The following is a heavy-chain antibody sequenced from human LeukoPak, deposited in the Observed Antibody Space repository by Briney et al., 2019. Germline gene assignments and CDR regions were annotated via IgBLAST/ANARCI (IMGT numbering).Heavy chain of an antibody. CDR2: ISGSGPST. Sequence: PGGSLGLSCAASGFTFQNYAMSWVRQAPGKGLEWASSISGSGPSTDYADSVKGRFTISRDKAKNTLYLQMNSLRAEDTAVYYCARLPTFYYDSSHYHYDYWGQGTLVTVSS. J-gene: IGHJ4*02. CDR1: GFTFQNYA. V-gene: IGHV3-23*01. CDR3: ARLPTFYYDSSHYHYDY. D-gene: IGHD3-22*01.